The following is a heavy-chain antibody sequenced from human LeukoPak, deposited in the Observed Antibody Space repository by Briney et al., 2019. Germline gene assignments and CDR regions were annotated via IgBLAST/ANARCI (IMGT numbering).Heavy chain of an antibody. J-gene: IGHJ4*02. CDR1: GGSISSYY. Sequence: SETLSLTCTVSGGSISSYYWSWIRQPPGKGLEWIGYIYHSGSTNYNPSLKSRVTISVDTSKNQFSLKLSSVTAADTAVYYCARGSKAEGYFDYWGQGTLVTVSS. V-gene: IGHV4-59*01. CDR3: ARGSKAEGYFDY. CDR2: IYHSGST.